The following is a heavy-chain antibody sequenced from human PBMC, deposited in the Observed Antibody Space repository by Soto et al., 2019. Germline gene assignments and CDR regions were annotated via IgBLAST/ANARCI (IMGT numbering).Heavy chain of an antibody. J-gene: IGHJ4*02. V-gene: IGHV3-23*01. CDR3: AKDLDYGDNGLTNPTFDY. Sequence: GGSLRLSCAASGFTFSSYAMSWVRQAPGKGLEWVSAISGSGGSTYYADSVKGRFTISRDNSKNTLYLQMNSLRAEDTAVYYCAKDLDYGDNGLTNPTFDYWGQGTLVTVSS. CDR1: GFTFSSYA. D-gene: IGHD4-17*01. CDR2: ISGSGGST.